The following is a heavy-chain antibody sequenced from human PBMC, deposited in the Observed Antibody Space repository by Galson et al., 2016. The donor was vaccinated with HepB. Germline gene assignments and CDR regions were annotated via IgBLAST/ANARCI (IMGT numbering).Heavy chain of an antibody. Sequence: SLRLSCAVSGFAFTTYWVNWVRQAPGKGLEWVANIIQEGHDKNYVESVEGRFTISRDNAKNSVFLQMDSLRVEDTAVYYCARGIDSKREVAGKVYYYYGLDVWGQGTTVTVSS. CDR3: ARGIDSKREVAGKVYYYYGLDV. J-gene: IGHJ6*02. D-gene: IGHD6-19*01. CDR2: IIQEGHDK. V-gene: IGHV3-7*01. CDR1: GFAFTTYW.